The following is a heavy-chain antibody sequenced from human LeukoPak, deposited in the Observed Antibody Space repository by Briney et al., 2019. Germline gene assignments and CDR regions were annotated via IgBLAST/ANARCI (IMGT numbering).Heavy chain of an antibody. CDR2: IRRRANDGTT. J-gene: IGHJ6*04. D-gene: IGHD3-10*02. CDR3: AELGITMIGGV. Sequence: GGSLRLSCTGSGFNFGDYGLSWVRQAPGKGLEWIGFIRRRANDGTTEYAASIKGRFTISRDDSKSIAYLQMNGLQTEDTAVYYCAELGITMIGGVWGKGTTVTISS. CDR1: GFNFGDYG. V-gene: IGHV3-49*04.